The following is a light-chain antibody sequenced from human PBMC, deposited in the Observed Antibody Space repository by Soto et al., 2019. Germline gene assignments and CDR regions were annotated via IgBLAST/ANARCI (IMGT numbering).Light chain of an antibody. CDR3: LSYADTAYV. Sequence: QSVLSQPASVSGSPGQSITISCTGTSNDVGGYNYVSWYQQYPGKVPKLMIYEVSERPSGVPDRFSGSKSGNTAFLTVSGLQAEDEADYYCLSYADTAYVFGTGTKLTVL. CDR2: EVS. V-gene: IGLV2-8*01. CDR1: SNDVGGYNY. J-gene: IGLJ1*01.